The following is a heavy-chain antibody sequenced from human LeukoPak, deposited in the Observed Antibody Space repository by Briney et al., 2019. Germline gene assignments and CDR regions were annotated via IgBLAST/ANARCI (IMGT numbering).Heavy chain of an antibody. Sequence: PGGSLRLSCAASGFTLGSYWMHGVRQAPGKGLRWVSRIYNAGSNTAYADSGRGRFTTPKNNAKNTWNPQMNSLRAEDTAVYYFVRVQTYFDDWGQGVLVTVSS. J-gene: IGHJ4*02. CDR1: GFTLGSYW. V-gene: IGHV3-74*01. CDR2: IYNAGSNT. CDR3: VRVQTYFDD.